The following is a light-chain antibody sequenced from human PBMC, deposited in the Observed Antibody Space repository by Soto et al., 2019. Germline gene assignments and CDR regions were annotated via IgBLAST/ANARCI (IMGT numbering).Light chain of an antibody. CDR1: QSINSW. V-gene: IGKV1-5*03. CDR3: QQYTSYST. Sequence: DIQMTQSPSTLSASVGDRVSITCRDSQSINSWLAWYQQKPGRAPKLLIYKASSLESGVPSRFSGSGSGTEFTLTISSLQPDDFATYYCQQYTSYSTFGQGTKVEIK. J-gene: IGKJ1*01. CDR2: KAS.